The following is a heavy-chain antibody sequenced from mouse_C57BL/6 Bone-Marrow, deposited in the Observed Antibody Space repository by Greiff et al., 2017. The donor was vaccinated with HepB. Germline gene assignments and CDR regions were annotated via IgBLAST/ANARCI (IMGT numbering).Heavy chain of an antibody. J-gene: IGHJ4*01. CDR3: ASRITTVPYYYAMDY. D-gene: IGHD1-1*01. Sequence: EVQLVESGGGLVKPGGSLKLSCAASGFTFSDYGMHWVRQAPEKGLEWVAYISSGSSTIYYADTVKGRFTISRDNAKNTLFLQMTSLRSEDTAMYYCASRITTVPYYYAMDYWGQGTSVTVSS. CDR2: ISSGSSTI. V-gene: IGHV5-17*01. CDR1: GFTFSDYG.